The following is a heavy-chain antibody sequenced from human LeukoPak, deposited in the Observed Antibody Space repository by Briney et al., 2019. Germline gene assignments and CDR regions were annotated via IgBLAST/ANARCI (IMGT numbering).Heavy chain of an antibody. V-gene: IGHV3-23*01. CDR2: ISGGGST. J-gene: IGHJ4*02. CDR1: GFTFSNYG. Sequence: GGSLRLSCAASGFTFSNYGINWVRQAPGKGLEWVSGISGGGSTYYADSVKGRFTISRDNSKNTLYLQMNSLRVEDTAVYYCAKRSGDYWGQGTLVTVSS. CDR3: AKRSGDY.